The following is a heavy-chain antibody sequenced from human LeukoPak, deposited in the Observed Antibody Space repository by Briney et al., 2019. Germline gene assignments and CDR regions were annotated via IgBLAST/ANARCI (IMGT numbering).Heavy chain of an antibody. CDR1: GYTFTSYG. V-gene: IGHV1-18*01. CDR2: NSAYNGNT. J-gene: IGHJ3*02. CDR3: ARAVMITFGGVIGAFDI. Sequence: ASVKVSCKASGYTFTSYGISWVRQAPGQGLEWTGWNSAYNGNTNYAQKLQGRVTMTTDTSTSTAYMELRSLRSDDTAVYYCARAVMITFGGVIGAFDIWGQGTMVTVSS. D-gene: IGHD3-16*01.